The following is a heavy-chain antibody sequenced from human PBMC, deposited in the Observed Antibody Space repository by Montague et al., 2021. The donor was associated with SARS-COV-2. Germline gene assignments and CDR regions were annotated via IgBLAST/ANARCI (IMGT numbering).Heavy chain of an antibody. V-gene: IGHV3-23*05. CDR3: MDV. CDR1: GFTFNGYA. D-gene: IGHD6-13*01. CDR2: IKNSGTET. Sequence: SLRLSLSASGFTFNGYAMTWVRQTPGRGLERVSTIKNSGTETHYADTVKGRFTISRDNSEDTAVYYCAKHLGSNWYALGYMDVWGKGTTVTVAS. J-gene: IGHJ6*03.